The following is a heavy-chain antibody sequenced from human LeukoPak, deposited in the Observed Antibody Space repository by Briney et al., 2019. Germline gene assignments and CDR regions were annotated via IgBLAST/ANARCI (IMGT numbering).Heavy chain of an antibody. D-gene: IGHD6-13*01. J-gene: IGHJ4*02. CDR3: ARGYSTSWTYYFDY. V-gene: IGHV4-59*01. CDR2: LHYGGST. Sequence: PSETLSLTCTVSDGAITGYYWGWIRQPPGKGLDWIGHLHYGGSTNYNPSLKSRVTISVDTSKNHFSLKLSSVTAADTAVYYCARGYSTSWTYYFDYWAREPWSPSPQ. CDR1: DGAITGYY.